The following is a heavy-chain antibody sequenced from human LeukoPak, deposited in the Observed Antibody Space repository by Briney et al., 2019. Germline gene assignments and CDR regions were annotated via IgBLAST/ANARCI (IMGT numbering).Heavy chain of an antibody. CDR1: GLTFSSYW. V-gene: IGHV3-7*01. J-gene: IGHJ5*02. CDR2: IKQDGSEK. Sequence: GGSLRLSCAASGLTFSSYWMSWVRQAPGKGLEWVANIKQDGSEKYYVDSVKGRFTISRDNAKNSLYLQMNSLRAEDTAVYYCARDLGLPTSYYDFWSGYYTISSGLDPWGQGTLVTVSS. CDR3: ARDLGLPTSYYDFWSGYYTISSGLDP. D-gene: IGHD3-3*01.